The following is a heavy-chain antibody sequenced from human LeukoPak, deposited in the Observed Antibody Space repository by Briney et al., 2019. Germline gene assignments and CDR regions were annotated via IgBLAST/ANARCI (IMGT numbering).Heavy chain of an antibody. J-gene: IGHJ6*03. D-gene: IGHD2-2*01. Sequence: GGSLRLSCAASGVTLSTYAMSWVRQAPGKGLEWVSSISLSGGSKYYADSVKGRFTISRDSSKNSLYLQMNSLRAEDTAVYCCARCAGYCSSTSCPKPLLDPYYYYYMDVWGKGTTVTVSS. V-gene: IGHV3-23*01. CDR1: GVTLSTYA. CDR3: ARCAGYCSSTSCPKPLLDPYYYYYMDV. CDR2: ISLSGGSK.